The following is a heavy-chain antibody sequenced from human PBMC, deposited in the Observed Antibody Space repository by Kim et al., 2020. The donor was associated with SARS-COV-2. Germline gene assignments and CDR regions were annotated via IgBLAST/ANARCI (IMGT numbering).Heavy chain of an antibody. CDR2: IYYSGST. Sequence: SETLSLTCTVSGGSISSSSYYWGWIRQPPGKGLEWIGSIYYSGSTYYNPSLKSRVTISVDTSKNQFSLKLSSVTAADTAVYYCARGVTASAFDIWGQGT. V-gene: IGHV4-39*07. CDR1: GGSISSSSYY. J-gene: IGHJ3*02. D-gene: IGHD2-21*02. CDR3: ARGVTASAFDI.